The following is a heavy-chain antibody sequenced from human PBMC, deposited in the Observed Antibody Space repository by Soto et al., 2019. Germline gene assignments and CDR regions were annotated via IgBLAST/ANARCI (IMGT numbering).Heavy chain of an antibody. CDR2: IYYSGST. CDR3: ARRYGGTFDY. CDR1: GGYISTYY. D-gene: IGHD2-15*01. Sequence: SETLSLTCTVSGGYISTYYWSWIRQPPGKGLEWIGYIYYSGSTNYNPSLKSRVTISVDTSKNQFSLKLSSVTAADTAVYYCARRYGGTFDYWGQGTLVTVSS. J-gene: IGHJ4*02. V-gene: IGHV4-59*08.